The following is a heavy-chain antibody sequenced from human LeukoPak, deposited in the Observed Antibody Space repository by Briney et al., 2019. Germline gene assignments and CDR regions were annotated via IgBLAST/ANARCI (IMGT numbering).Heavy chain of an antibody. V-gene: IGHV4-30-4*08. Sequence: SETLSLTCTVSGGSISSGDYYWSWIRQPPGKGLEWIGYIYYSGSTYYNPSLKSRVTISVDTSKNQFSLKLGSVTAADTAVYYCARDARLDYGGNRIVDDLWAFDIWGQGTMVTVSS. CDR3: ARDARLDYGGNRIVDDLWAFDI. J-gene: IGHJ3*02. D-gene: IGHD4-23*01. CDR1: GGSISSGDYY. CDR2: IYYSGST.